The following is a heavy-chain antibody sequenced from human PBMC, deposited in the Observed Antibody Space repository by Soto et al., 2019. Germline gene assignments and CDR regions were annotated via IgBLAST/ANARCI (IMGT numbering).Heavy chain of an antibody. CDR3: ARSPRSSPYFDY. V-gene: IGHV5-51*01. J-gene: IGHJ4*02. Sequence: GESLKISCQSSGYTFSNFWIGWVRQLPGTGLEWMGIIYPGDHETRYSPSFHGKVTISADRSINTAYLQWNSLEASDTAFYFCARSPRSSPYFDYWGQGALVTVSS. CDR1: GYTFSNFW. D-gene: IGHD6-13*01. CDR2: IYPGDHET.